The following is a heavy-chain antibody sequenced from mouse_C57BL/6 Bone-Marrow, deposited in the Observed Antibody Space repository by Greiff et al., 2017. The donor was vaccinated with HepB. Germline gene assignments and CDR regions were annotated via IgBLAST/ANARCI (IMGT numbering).Heavy chain of an antibody. J-gene: IGHJ4*01. Sequence: EVQLVESGGGLVQPKGSLKLSCAASGFTFNTYAMHWVRQAPGKGLEWVARIRSKSSNYATYYADSVKDRFTISRDDSQSMLYLQMNNLKTEDTAMYYCVRENYYGSSRYYAMDYWGQGTSVTVSS. CDR2: IRSKSSNYAT. CDR1: GFTFNTYA. V-gene: IGHV10-3*01. D-gene: IGHD1-1*01. CDR3: VRENYYGSSRYYAMDY.